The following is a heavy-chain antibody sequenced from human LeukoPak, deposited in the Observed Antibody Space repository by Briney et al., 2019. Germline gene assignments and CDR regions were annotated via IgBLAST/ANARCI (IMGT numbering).Heavy chain of an antibody. J-gene: IGHJ4*02. D-gene: IGHD4-11*01. V-gene: IGHV3-7*01. CDR2: MKEDGSEK. CDR1: VFTFSNYW. CDR3: ARDRGYSNFDY. Sequence: GGSLRLSCAASVFTFSNYWMSWVRQAPGKGREGVANMKEDGSEKNYVDSVKGRFTISRDNAQDSLYLQMNSLRAEDTAVYYCARDRGYSNFDYWGQGTLVTVSS.